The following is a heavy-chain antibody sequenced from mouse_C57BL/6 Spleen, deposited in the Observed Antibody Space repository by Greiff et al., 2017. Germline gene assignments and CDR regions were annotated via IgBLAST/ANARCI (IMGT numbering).Heavy chain of an antibody. CDR1: GYTFTSYW. CDR2: IHPNSGST. J-gene: IGHJ2*01. Sequence: VKLQQPGAELVKPGASVKLSCKASGYTFTSYWMHWVKQRPGQGLEWIGMIHPNSGSTNYNEKFKSKATLTVDKSSSTAYMQLSSLTSEDSAVYYCARWDYYGSSFDYWGQGTTLTVSS. D-gene: IGHD1-1*01. V-gene: IGHV1-64*01. CDR3: ARWDYYGSSFDY.